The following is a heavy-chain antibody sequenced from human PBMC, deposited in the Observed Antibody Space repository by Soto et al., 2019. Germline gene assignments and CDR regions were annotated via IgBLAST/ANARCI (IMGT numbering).Heavy chain of an antibody. Sequence: QLQLQESGPGLVKPSETLSLTCTVSGGSISSSSYYWGWIRQPPGKGLEWIGSIYYSGSTYRNPSLKSRLTIPVDPSQNHFSLQLRSVTAADTAVYYCAAGSVVGPSPFDSWGQGPLVTFSS. V-gene: IGHV4-39*02. J-gene: IGHJ4*02. D-gene: IGHD1-26*01. CDR3: AAGSVVGPSPFDS. CDR2: IYYSGST. CDR1: GGSISSSSYY.